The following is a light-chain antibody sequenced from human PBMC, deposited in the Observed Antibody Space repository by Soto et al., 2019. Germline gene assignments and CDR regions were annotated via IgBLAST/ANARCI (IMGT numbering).Light chain of an antibody. CDR2: GAS. Sequence: EIVMTQSPATLSVSPGERATLSCRASQTVSSNLAWYQQKYGQAPRLLISGASTRATSIPARFSGSGSGTEFTLTISSLQPEDFAVYYCQQYNNWPPWTFGQGTKV. CDR3: QQYNNWPPWT. J-gene: IGKJ1*01. V-gene: IGKV3-15*01. CDR1: QTVSSN.